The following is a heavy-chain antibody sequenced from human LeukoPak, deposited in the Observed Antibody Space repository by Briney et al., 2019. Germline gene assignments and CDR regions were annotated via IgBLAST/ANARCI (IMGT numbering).Heavy chain of an antibody. CDR3: VASSGSYHY. Sequence: GGSLRLSCAASGFTFSTYGMHWVRQAPGKGLEWVAIISYDGSDEYYADSVKGRFTISRDNSKDTLSLQMNSLTAEDTAVYYCVASSGSYHYWGQGTLVTDSS. V-gene: IGHV3-30*03. CDR2: ISYDGSDE. CDR1: GFTFSTYG. D-gene: IGHD3-10*01. J-gene: IGHJ4*02.